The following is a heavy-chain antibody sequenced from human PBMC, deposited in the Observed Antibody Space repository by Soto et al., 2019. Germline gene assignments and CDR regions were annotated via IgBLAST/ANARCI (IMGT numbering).Heavy chain of an antibody. V-gene: IGHV3-66*01. CDR1: GFTVSAFY. CDR2: ISSGGST. D-gene: IGHD3-3*01. CDR3: ARDTLGGAYDFWH. Sequence: EVQLVESGGGLVQPGGSLRLSCAASGFTVSAFYMTWVRQAPGQGLEWVSVISSGGSTYYADSVKGRFTISRDNSKNTLDLEMNGLRAGDTAVYYCARDTLGGAYDFWHGGQGTLVTVSS. J-gene: IGHJ4*02.